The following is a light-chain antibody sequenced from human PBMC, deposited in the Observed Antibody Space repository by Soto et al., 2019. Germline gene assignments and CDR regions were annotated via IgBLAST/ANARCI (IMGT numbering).Light chain of an antibody. CDR3: SSFTSSITYV. V-gene: IGLV2-14*01. CDR1: SSDVGGYNS. CDR2: DVT. J-gene: IGLJ1*01. Sequence: QSVLAEAACVSGSTGQSITISCTGTSSDVGGYNSVSWYRQDPGKAPKLMIYDVTNRPSGVSNRFSGSKSGNTASLTISGLQAEDEADYYCSSFTSSITYVFGTGTKVTVL.